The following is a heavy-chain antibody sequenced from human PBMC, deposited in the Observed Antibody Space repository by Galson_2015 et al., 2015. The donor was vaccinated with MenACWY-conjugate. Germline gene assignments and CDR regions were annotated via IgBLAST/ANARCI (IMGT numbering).Heavy chain of an antibody. CDR1: GGSASNSGNY. D-gene: IGHD2/OR15-2a*01. CDR3: AREFSY. V-gene: IGHV4-61*08. CDR2: IYDSGTT. Sequence: ATLSLSCTVSGGSASNSGNYWTWTRQPPGKGLEWIGLIYDSGTTKDNPSRQGRITISLDTSKNQVSMKLSSVTAADTDVYYCAREFSYWGQGSLVTVSS. J-gene: IGHJ4*02.